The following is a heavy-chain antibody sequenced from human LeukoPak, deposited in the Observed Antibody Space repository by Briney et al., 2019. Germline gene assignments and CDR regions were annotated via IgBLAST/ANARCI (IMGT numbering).Heavy chain of an antibody. CDR2: INHSGTT. J-gene: IGHJ5*02. V-gene: IGHV4-34*01. Sequence: SETLSLTCAVYGGSFSGYYWSWIRQPPGKGLEWIGEINHSGTTNYNPSLKSRVTISVDTSKNQFSLKLSSVTAADTAVYYCARVCGVVTGLINWFDPWGQGTLVTVSS. CDR3: ARVCGVVTGLINWFDP. CDR1: GGSFSGYY. D-gene: IGHD2-21*02.